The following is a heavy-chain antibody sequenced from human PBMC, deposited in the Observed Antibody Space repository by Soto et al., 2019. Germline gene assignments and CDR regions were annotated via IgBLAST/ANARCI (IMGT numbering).Heavy chain of an antibody. Sequence: GASVKVSCKASGYTFTGYYMHWVRQAPGQGLEWMGWISAYNGNTNYAQKLQGRVTMTTDTSTSTAYMELRSLRSDDTAVYYCARDGYSSGWYFLDYWGQGTLVTVSS. CDR3: ARDGYSSGWYFLDY. CDR1: GYTFTGYY. D-gene: IGHD6-19*01. J-gene: IGHJ4*02. CDR2: ISAYNGNT. V-gene: IGHV1-18*04.